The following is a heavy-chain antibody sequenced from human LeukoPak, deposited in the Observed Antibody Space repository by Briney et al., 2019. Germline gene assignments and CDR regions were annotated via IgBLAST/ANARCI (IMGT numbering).Heavy chain of an antibody. CDR1: GYTFTDYG. Sequence: ASVKVSYKASGYTFTDYGITWVRQAPGQGLEWMGWVMAYNGNTHYSKNFQGRVTMTTDTSTSTAYMELRSLISDDTAMYYCTRGVVRGIMGTDPWGQGTLVTVSS. V-gene: IGHV1-18*01. CDR3: TRGVVRGIMGTDP. CDR2: VMAYNGNT. J-gene: IGHJ5*02. D-gene: IGHD3-10*01.